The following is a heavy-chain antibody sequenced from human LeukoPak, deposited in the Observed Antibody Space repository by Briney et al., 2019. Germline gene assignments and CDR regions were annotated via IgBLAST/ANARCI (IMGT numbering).Heavy chain of an antibody. J-gene: IGHJ6*02. D-gene: IGHD1-14*01. V-gene: IGHV3-7*01. CDR2: IKEDGSEK. CDR3: ARYNMDV. CDR1: GFIFNNHW. Sequence: GGSLRLSCAASGFIFNNHWMIWVRQAPGKGLEWVANIKEDGSEKYYVDSVKGRFTVPGDNAENSLYLQMNSLRAEDTGVYYCARYNMDVWGQGTTVTVSS.